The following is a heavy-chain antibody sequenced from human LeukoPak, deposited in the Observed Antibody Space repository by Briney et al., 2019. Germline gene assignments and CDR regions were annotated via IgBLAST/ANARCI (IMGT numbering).Heavy chain of an antibody. CDR3: AKQGDEYTPELDY. J-gene: IGHJ4*02. CDR1: GFTFSSYE. D-gene: IGHD2-15*01. Sequence: GGSLRLSCAASGFTFSSYEMNWVRQAPGKGLEWVAVISHDGSTKKYADAVKGRFTISNDKSKNTVYLQMNSLRPEDTAVYYCAKQGDEYTPELDYWGQGTLVTVSS. V-gene: IGHV3-30*18. CDR2: ISHDGSTK.